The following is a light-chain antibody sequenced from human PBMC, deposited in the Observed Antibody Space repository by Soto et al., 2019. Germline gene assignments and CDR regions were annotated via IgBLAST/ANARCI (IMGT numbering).Light chain of an antibody. J-gene: IGKJ5*01. Sequence: EIVMTHSPATLSLSPGERATLSCRASQSVSSNVAWYQQIPGQTPRLLIYGASTRATGIPVRFSGSGSGTEFTLTISSLEPEDCAIYYCQQRQYWPPITFGQGTRLEIK. V-gene: IGKV3-15*01. CDR3: QQRQYWPPIT. CDR1: QSVSSN. CDR2: GAS.